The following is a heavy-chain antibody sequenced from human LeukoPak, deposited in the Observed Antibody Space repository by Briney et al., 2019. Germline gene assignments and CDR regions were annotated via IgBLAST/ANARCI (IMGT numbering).Heavy chain of an antibody. CDR2: IIPMFGTA. J-gene: IGHJ3*02. CDR1: GGTLRNYA. Sequence: ASVKVSCKASGGTLRNYAINWVRQAPGQRLEWVGGIIPMFGTANYAQKFQGRVTITADKSTGTVYMELRSLTSEDPAVYYCASGELLWFGELYRIDAFDIWGQGTMVIVSS. D-gene: IGHD3-10*01. CDR3: ASGELLWFGELYRIDAFDI. V-gene: IGHV1-69*06.